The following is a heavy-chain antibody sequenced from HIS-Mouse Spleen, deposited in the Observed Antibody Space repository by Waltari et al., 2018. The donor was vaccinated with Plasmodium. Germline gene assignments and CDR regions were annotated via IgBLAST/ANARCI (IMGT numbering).Heavy chain of an antibody. CDR1: GFTFSSYW. V-gene: IGHV3-7*01. CDR3: ASSCYWYFDL. D-gene: IGHD2-2*01. J-gene: IGHJ2*01. CDR2: IKQDGSEK. Sequence: EVQLVESGGGLVQPGGSLSLSCAASGFTFSSYWMSWVRQAPGKGMEWVANIKQDGSEKYYVASVKGRFTISRDNAKNSLYLQMNSLRAEDTAVYYCASSCYWYFDLWGRGTLVTVSS.